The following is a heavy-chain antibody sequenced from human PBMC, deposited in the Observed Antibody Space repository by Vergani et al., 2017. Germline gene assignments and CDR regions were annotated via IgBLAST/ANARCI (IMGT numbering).Heavy chain of an antibody. CDR1: GYSFTSYW. CDR2: IYPGDSDT. Sequence: EVQLVQSGAEVKKPGESLKISCKGSGYSFTSYWIGWVRQMPGKGLEWMGIIYPGDSDTRYSPSFQGQVTISADKSISTAYLQWSSLKASDTAMYYCARAYCSSTSCHYANYYYYYYMDVWGKGTTVTVSS. D-gene: IGHD2-2*01. CDR3: ARAYCSSTSCHYANYYYYYYMDV. J-gene: IGHJ6*03. V-gene: IGHV5-51*03.